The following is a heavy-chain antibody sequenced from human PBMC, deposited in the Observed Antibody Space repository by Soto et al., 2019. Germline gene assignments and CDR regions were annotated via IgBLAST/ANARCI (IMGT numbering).Heavy chain of an antibody. Sequence: PGGSLRLSCVASGFNFADYAMHWVRQAPGEGPEWVSGISWDGGRIGYADSVKGRFTISRDNAKKSLFLQMNSLRPEDSALYYCAKVVLQATHTRYYFYGMDVWGQGTTVTVYS. CDR1: GFNFADYA. CDR3: AKVVLQATHTRYYFYGMDV. CDR2: ISWDGGRI. J-gene: IGHJ6*02. D-gene: IGHD1-26*01. V-gene: IGHV3-9*01.